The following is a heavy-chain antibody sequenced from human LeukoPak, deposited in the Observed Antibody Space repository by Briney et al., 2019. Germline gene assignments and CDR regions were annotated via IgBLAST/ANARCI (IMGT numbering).Heavy chain of an antibody. D-gene: IGHD3-3*01. J-gene: IGHJ6*03. V-gene: IGHV4-59*01. CDR2: IYYSGST. Sequence: SETLSLTCTVSGGSISSYYWNWIRQPPGKGLEWIGYIYYSGSTNYNPSLKSRVTISVDTSKNQFSLKLSSVTAADTAVYYRARGNYDFWSGYLRESYMDVWGKGTTVTVSS. CDR1: GGSISSYY. CDR3: ARGNYDFWSGYLRESYMDV.